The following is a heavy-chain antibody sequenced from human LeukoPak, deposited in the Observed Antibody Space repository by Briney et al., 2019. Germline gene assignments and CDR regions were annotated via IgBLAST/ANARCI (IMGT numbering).Heavy chain of an antibody. CDR3: ARAGYYDILTGYYPIFDY. Sequence: KPSETLSLTCAVYGGSFSGYYWSWIRQPPGKGLEWIGEINHSGSTNYNPSLKSRVTISVDTSKNQFSLKLSSVTAADTAVYYCARAGYYDILTGYYPIFDYWGQGTLVTVSS. V-gene: IGHV4-34*01. CDR2: INHSGST. J-gene: IGHJ4*02. D-gene: IGHD3-9*01. CDR1: GGSFSGYY.